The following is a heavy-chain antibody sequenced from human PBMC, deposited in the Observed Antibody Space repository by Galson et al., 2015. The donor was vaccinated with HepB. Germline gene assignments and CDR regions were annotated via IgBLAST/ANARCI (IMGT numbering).Heavy chain of an antibody. Sequence: SLRLSCAASGFTFSSYWMSWVRQAPGKGLEWVANIKQDGSEKYYVDSVKGRFTISRDNAKNSLFLQMNSLRAEDTAVYYCARDSIVVVTYFDYWGQGTLVTVSS. CDR1: GFTFSSYW. CDR2: IKQDGSEK. D-gene: IGHD3-22*01. J-gene: IGHJ4*02. V-gene: IGHV3-7*03. CDR3: ARDSIVVVTYFDY.